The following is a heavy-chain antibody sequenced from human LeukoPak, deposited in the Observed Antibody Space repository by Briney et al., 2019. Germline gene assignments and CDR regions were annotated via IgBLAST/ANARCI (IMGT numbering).Heavy chain of an antibody. CDR2: IFYSVGT. CDR1: DASISSSSYY. Sequence: KSSETLSLTCTVSDASISSSSYYWGWIRQPPGKGLEWIGSIFYSVGTYYNPSLKSRVTISVDTFNNQFSLKLSSVTAADTAVYYCARASHVRSGFDPWGQGTLVTVSS. CDR3: ARASHVRSGFDP. J-gene: IGHJ5*02. D-gene: IGHD3-10*01. V-gene: IGHV4-39*01.